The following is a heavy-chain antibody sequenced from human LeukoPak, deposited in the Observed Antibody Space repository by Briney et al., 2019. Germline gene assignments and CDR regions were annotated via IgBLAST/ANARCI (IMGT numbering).Heavy chain of an antibody. CDR2: ISGSGGST. CDR1: GFTFSSYS. Sequence: GGSLRLSCAASGFTFSSYSMNWVRQAPGKGLEWVSAISGSGGSTYYADSVKGRFTISRDNSKNTLYLQMNSLRAEDTAVYYCAKARGAYYFDYWGQGTLVTVSS. J-gene: IGHJ4*02. CDR3: AKARGAYYFDY. V-gene: IGHV3-23*01. D-gene: IGHD1-26*01.